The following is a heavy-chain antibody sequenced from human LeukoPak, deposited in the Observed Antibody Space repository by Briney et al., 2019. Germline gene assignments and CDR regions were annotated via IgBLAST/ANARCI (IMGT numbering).Heavy chain of an antibody. CDR1: GFTFSSYA. D-gene: IGHD6-13*01. CDR2: IYSGGST. CDR3: ASFSAASPLDG. Sequence: GGSLRLSCAASGFTFSSYAMSWVRQAPGKGLEWVSVIYSGGSTYYAYSVKGRFTISRDNSKNTLYLQMNSLRAEDTAVYYCASFSAASPLDGWGQGTTVTVSS. V-gene: IGHV3-66*01. J-gene: IGHJ6*01.